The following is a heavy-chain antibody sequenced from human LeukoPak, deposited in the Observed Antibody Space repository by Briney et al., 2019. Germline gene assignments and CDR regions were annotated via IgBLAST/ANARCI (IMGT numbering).Heavy chain of an antibody. CDR3: ARGRRWLQFMTDY. CDR2: INAGNGNT. CDR1: GYTFTSYA. J-gene: IGHJ4*02. V-gene: IGHV1-3*01. Sequence: ASVKVSCKASGYTFTSYAMHWVRQAPGQRLEWMGWINAGNGNTKYSQKFQGRVTITRDTSASTAYMELSSLRSEDTAVYYCARGRRWLQFMTDYWGQGTPVTVSS. D-gene: IGHD5-24*01.